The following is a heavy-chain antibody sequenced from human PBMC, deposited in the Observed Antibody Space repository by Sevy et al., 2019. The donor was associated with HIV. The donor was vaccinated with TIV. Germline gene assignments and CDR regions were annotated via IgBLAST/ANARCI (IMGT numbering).Heavy chain of an antibody. CDR3: VKGPHPAVTTSYALDV. J-gene: IGHJ6*02. D-gene: IGHD4-17*01. CDR1: GFTFKSYG. CDR2: IRNDGSTK. V-gene: IGHV3-30*02. Sequence: GGPLRLSCAASGFTFKSYGMHWVHQAPGKGLEWVTFIRNDGSTKYYADSVRGRFTASRDNSKNTLYLHMNSLRPEDTAVYYCVKGPHPAVTTSYALDVWGQGTTVTVSS.